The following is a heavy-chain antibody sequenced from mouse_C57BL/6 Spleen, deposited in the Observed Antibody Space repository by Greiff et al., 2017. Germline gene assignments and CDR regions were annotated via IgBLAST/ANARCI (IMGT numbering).Heavy chain of an antibody. CDR2: ISYSGST. V-gene: IGHV3-1*01. CDR1: GYSITSGYD. CDR3: ARGEGGGYYGDYFDY. D-gene: IGHD2-3*01. Sequence: EVQLQQSGPGMVKPSQSLSLTCTVTGYSITSGYDWHWIRHFPGNKLEWMGYISYSGSTNYNPSLKSRISITHDTSKNHFFLKLNSVTTEDTATYYCARGEGGGYYGDYFDYWGQGTTLTVSS. J-gene: IGHJ2*01.